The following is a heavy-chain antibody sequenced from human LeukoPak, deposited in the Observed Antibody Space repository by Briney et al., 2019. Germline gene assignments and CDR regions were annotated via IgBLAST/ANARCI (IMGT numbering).Heavy chain of an antibody. CDR3: ARERGPRDLQQSYYYYYMDV. D-gene: IGHD4-11*01. CDR1: GYTFTSYY. V-gene: IGHV1-46*03. J-gene: IGHJ6*03. CDR2: INPSGGST. Sequence: GASVKVSCKASGYTFTSYYMHWVRQAPGQGLEWMGIINPSGGSTSYAQKFRGRVTMTRDTSTSTVYMELSSLRSEDTAVYYCARERGPRDLQQSYYYYYMDVWGKGTTVTVSS.